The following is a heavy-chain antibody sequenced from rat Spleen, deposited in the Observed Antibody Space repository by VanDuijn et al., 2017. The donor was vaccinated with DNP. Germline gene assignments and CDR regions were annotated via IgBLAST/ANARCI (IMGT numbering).Heavy chain of an antibody. CDR2: INKDSSTI. CDR3: VREDRGVDY. Sequence: EVKLVESGGGLVQPGRSLKLSCAASGFNFNDYWMGWVRQAPGKGLEWMGEINKDSSTISYSPSLKDKLTISRDSAQNTLYLQMSKLGSEDTAIYYCVREDRGVDYWGQGVTVTVSS. V-gene: IGHV4-2*01. J-gene: IGHJ2*01. D-gene: IGHD5-1*01. CDR1: GFNFNDYW.